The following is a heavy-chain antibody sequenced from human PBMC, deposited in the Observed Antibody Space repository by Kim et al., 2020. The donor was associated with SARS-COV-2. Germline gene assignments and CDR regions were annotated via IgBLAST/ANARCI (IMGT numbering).Heavy chain of an antibody. J-gene: IGHJ4*02. CDR3: ARDLNWGFDY. V-gene: IGHV6-1*01. D-gene: IGHD7-27*01. Sequence: YNEYAVSVKSRITINPDTSKNQFSLQLNSVTPEDTAVYYCARDLNWGFDYWGQGTLVTVSS. CDR2: YN.